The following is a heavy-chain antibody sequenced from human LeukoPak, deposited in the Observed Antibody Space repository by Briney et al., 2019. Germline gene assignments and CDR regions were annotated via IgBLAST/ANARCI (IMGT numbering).Heavy chain of an antibody. V-gene: IGHV3-11*04. J-gene: IGHJ4*02. CDR3: ARDRALTHTDY. Sequence: GGSLRLSCAASGSTFSDYYMSWIRQAPGKGLEWVSYISSSGSTIYYADSVKGRFTISRDNAKNSLYLQMNSLRAEDTAVYYCARDRALTHTDYWGQGTLVTVSS. CDR1: GSTFSDYY. CDR2: ISSSGSTI. D-gene: IGHD3-9*01.